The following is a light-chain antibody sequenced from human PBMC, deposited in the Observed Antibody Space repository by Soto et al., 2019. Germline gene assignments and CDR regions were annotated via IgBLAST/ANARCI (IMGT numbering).Light chain of an antibody. CDR2: GAS. Sequence: IVLIQSPATRSLSPGERATLSCRASQTVTSSFLAWYQRKPGQAPRLLIYGASDRATGIPDRFSGSGSGTDFTLTISRLEPEDFAVYYCQQYGDSPWTFGQGTKVDIK. V-gene: IGKV3-20*01. CDR1: QTVTSSF. J-gene: IGKJ1*01. CDR3: QQYGDSPWT.